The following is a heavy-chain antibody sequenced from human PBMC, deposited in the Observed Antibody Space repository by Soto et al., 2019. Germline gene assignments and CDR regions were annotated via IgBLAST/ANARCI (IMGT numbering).Heavy chain of an antibody. D-gene: IGHD2-2*01. Sequence: EVQLVQSGGDLVQPGGSLRLSCVASGFTFSTYWMTWVRQAPGMGLEWVAGIKEDGSEEVYVDSVKGRFSISRDNAKTSLYLQLNSLRAEDTAVYYCATAISSPFSNFDYWGQGSLATVSS. CDR3: ATAISSPFSNFDY. CDR2: IKEDGSEE. V-gene: IGHV3-7*01. J-gene: IGHJ4*02. CDR1: GFTFSTYW.